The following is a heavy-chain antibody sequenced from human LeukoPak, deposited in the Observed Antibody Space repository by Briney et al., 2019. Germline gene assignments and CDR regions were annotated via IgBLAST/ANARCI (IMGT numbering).Heavy chain of an antibody. V-gene: IGHV3-48*04. Sequence: PGGSLRLSCAASGFTFSSYSMNWVRQAPGKGLEWGSYISSSGSTNVYADSVKGRFTISRDNAKTSLYLQMNPLIAEDTAVYYCGREIPSGSFAPDYWGQGTLVIVSS. CDR3: GREIPSGSFAPDY. J-gene: IGHJ4*02. D-gene: IGHD1-26*01. CDR1: GFTFSSYS. CDR2: ISSSGSTN.